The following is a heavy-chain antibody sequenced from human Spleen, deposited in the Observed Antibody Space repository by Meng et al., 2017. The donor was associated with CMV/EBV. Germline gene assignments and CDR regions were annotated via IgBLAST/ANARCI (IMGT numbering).Heavy chain of an antibody. Sequence: SVKVSCKASGGTFSSYAISWVRQAPGQGLEWMGGVIPIFGTANYAQKFQGRVTITTDESTSTAYMELSSLRSEDTAVYYCAREVHCSSTSCYMFDYWGQGTLVTVSS. CDR1: GGTFSSYA. D-gene: IGHD2-2*02. J-gene: IGHJ4*02. CDR3: AREVHCSSTSCYMFDY. V-gene: IGHV1-69*05. CDR2: VIPIFGTA.